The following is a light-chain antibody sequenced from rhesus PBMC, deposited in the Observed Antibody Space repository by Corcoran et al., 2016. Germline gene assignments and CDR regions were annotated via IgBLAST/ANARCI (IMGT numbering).Light chain of an antibody. CDR1: QGINKE. J-gene: IGKJ2*01. V-gene: IGKV1-94*01. CDR2: AAS. CDR3: LQDYTTPYS. Sequence: DIQMTQSPSSLSASVGDRVTVTCRASQGINKELSWYQQKPGKAPTLLIYAASRLQTGVSSRLSGNGSGTDFTLTIGSLQPEDVATYYCLQDYTTPYSFGQGTKVEIK.